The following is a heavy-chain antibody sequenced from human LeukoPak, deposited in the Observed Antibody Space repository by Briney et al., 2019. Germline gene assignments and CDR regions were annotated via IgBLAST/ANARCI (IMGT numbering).Heavy chain of an antibody. D-gene: IGHD3-3*01. CDR3: ARAGITIFGVVTIFDY. CDR2: IRYDGSNK. CDR1: GFTVSSNY. Sequence: GGSLRLSCAASGFTVSSNYMSWVRQAPGKGLEWVAFIRYDGSNKYYADSVKGRFTISRDNAKNSLYLQMNSLRAEDTAVYYCARAGITIFGVVTIFDYWGQGTLVTVSS. V-gene: IGHV3-30*02. J-gene: IGHJ4*02.